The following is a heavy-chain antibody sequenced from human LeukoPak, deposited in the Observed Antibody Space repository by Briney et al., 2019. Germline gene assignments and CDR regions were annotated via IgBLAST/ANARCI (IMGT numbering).Heavy chain of an antibody. CDR1: GGSISGYY. V-gene: IGHV4-34*01. J-gene: IGHJ4*02. D-gene: IGHD2-21*02. CDR3: ARVGSVTHLDY. CDR2: INHSGST. Sequence: PSETLSLTCTVSGGSISGYYWSWIRQPPGKGLEWIGEINHSGSTNYNPSLKSRVTISVDTSKNQFSLKLSSVTAADTAVYYCARVGSVTHLDYWGQGTLVTVSS.